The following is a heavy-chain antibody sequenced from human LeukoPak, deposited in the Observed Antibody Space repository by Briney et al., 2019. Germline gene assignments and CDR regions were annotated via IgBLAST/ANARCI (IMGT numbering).Heavy chain of an antibody. D-gene: IGHD4-23*01. Sequence: GGSLRLSCAASGFTFSSYAMSWVRQPPAKGLEWVSAISGSGGSTYYADSVKGRFTISRDNSKNTLYLQMNSLRAEDTAVYYCAKDSNSGIPNNWFDPWGQGTLVTVSS. CDR3: AKDSNSGIPNNWFDP. J-gene: IGHJ5*02. CDR2: ISGSGGST. CDR1: GFTFSSYA. V-gene: IGHV3-23*01.